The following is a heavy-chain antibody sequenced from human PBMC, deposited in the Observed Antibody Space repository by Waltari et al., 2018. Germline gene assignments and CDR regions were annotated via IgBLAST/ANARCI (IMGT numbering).Heavy chain of an antibody. Sequence: QVQLVQSGAEVKKPGSSVKVSCKASGGTFSSYAISWVRQAPGQGLEWMGGIIPSFGTANYAQKFQGRVTITADESTSTAYMELSSLRSEDTAVYYCARGYCSSTSCPRGYYYYYMDVWGKGTTVTISS. CDR1: GGTFSSYA. J-gene: IGHJ6*03. CDR3: ARGYCSSTSCPRGYYYYYMDV. V-gene: IGHV1-69*12. CDR2: IIPSFGTA. D-gene: IGHD2-2*01.